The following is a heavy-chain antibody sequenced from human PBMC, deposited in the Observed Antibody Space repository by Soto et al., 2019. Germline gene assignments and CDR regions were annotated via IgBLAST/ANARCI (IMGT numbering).Heavy chain of an antibody. CDR2: ITSSSSTI. Sequence: EVQLVESGGGLVQPGGCLSLYSAASGFSFSRYCMNWVRQAPGKGLEAVSYITSSSSTIYYADSVKGRITISRDNAKNSLYLQMNSLRDEDTAVYYCATPLGRMSAFDIWGQGTMVTVSS. CDR3: ATPLGRMSAFDI. CDR1: GFSFSRYC. D-gene: IGHD7-27*01. V-gene: IGHV3-48*02. J-gene: IGHJ3*02.